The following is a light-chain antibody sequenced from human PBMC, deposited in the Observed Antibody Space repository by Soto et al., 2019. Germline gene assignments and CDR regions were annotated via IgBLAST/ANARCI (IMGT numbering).Light chain of an antibody. CDR2: AAS. J-gene: IGKJ5*01. Sequence: DIQMTQSPSSLSASVGARVTITCRASQSISSYLNWYQQKPGKAPKLLIYAASTLQSGVPSRFSGSGSGTEFTLTISSLQPEDFATYYCQQLNSYPITFGQGTRLEI. CDR1: QSISSY. V-gene: IGKV1-9*01. CDR3: QQLNSYPIT.